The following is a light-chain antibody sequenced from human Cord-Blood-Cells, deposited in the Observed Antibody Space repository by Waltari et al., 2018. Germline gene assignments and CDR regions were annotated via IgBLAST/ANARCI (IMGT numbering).Light chain of an antibody. CDR1: SSDVGGYNY. Sequence: QSALTQPASVSGSPGQSITISCTGTSSDVGGYNYVSWYQQHPGKAPKLMIYEVSNRPSGVSNRFSGSKSGNTASPTIPGLQAEDEADYYCSSYTSSSTRVVFGGGTKLTVL. V-gene: IGLV2-14*01. CDR3: SSYTSSSTRVV. J-gene: IGLJ2*01. CDR2: EVS.